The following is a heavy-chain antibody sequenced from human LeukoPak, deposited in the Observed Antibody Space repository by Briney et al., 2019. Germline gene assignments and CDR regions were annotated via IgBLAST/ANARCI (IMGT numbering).Heavy chain of an antibody. D-gene: IGHD3-3*01. CDR1: GYTFTSYD. J-gene: IGHJ3*02. V-gene: IGHV1-8*01. Sequence: ASVKVSCKASGYTFTSYDINWVRQATGQGLEWMGWMNPNSSNTGYAQKFQGRVTMTRNTSISTAYMELSSLRSEDTAVYYCARVTIFGVVITYPDAFDIWGQGTMVTVSS. CDR2: MNPNSSNT. CDR3: ARVTIFGVVITYPDAFDI.